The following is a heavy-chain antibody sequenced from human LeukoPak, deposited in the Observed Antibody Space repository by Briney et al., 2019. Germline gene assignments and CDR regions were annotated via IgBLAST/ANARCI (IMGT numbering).Heavy chain of an antibody. V-gene: IGHV3-74*01. J-gene: IGHJ6*03. Sequence: PGGSLRLSCAASGFTFSSYWMHWVRQAPGKGLVWVSRINSDRSSTSYADSVKGRFTISRDNDKNTLYLQMNSLRAEDTAVYYCARAHYYYYMDVWGKGTTVTVSS. CDR2: INSDRSST. CDR3: ARAHYYYYMDV. CDR1: GFTFSSYW.